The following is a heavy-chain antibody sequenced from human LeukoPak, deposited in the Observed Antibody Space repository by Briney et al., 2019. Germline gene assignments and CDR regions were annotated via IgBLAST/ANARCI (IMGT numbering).Heavy chain of an antibody. D-gene: IGHD3-16*01. Sequence: GGSLGLSCAASGFTFSSYAMSWVRQAPGKGLEWVSAISGSGGSTYYADSVKGRFTISRDNSKNTLYLQMNSLRAEDTAVYYCAKEMDDYVWGRAKNAFDIWGQGTMVTVSS. V-gene: IGHV3-23*01. CDR1: GFTFSSYA. CDR3: AKEMDDYVWGRAKNAFDI. J-gene: IGHJ3*02. CDR2: ISGSGGST.